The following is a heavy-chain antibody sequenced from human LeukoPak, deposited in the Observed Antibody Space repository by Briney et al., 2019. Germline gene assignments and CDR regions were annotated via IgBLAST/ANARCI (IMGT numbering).Heavy chain of an antibody. CDR1: GYTFTGYY. CDR3: AREDGGGYGGDAFDI. V-gene: IGHV1-46*01. CDR2: INPSGGST. Sequence: ASVKVSCKASGYTFTGYYMHWVRQAPGQGLEWMGIINPSGGSTSYAQKFQGRVTMTRDTSTSTVYMELSSLRSEDTAVYYCAREDGGGYGGDAFDIWGQGTMVTVSS. J-gene: IGHJ3*02. D-gene: IGHD5-12*01.